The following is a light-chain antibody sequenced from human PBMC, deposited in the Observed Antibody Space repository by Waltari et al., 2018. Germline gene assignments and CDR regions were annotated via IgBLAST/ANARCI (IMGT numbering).Light chain of an antibody. CDR1: SLRSYY. J-gene: IGLJ2*01. CDR3: NSRDSSGNLV. V-gene: IGLV3-19*01. Sequence: SSELTQDPAVSVALGQTVRITCQGASLRSYYASWYQQKPGQAPVLVIYGKNNRPSGIPDRFSGSSSGNTASLTITGAQAEDEADYYCNSRDSSGNLVFGGGTKLTVL. CDR2: GKN.